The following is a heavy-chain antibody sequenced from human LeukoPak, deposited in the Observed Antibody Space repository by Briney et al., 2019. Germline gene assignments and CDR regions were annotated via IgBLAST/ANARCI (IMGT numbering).Heavy chain of an antibody. V-gene: IGHV1-69*13. CDR2: IIPIFGTA. Sequence: SVKVSCKASGYTFTNYDITWVRQAPGQGLEWMGGIIPIFGTANYAQKFQGRVTITADESTSTAYMELSSLRSEDTAVYYCARVVVGTTGTPYYFDYWGQGTLVTVSS. CDR3: ARVVVGTTGTPYYFDY. J-gene: IGHJ4*02. D-gene: IGHD1-1*01. CDR1: GYTFTNYD.